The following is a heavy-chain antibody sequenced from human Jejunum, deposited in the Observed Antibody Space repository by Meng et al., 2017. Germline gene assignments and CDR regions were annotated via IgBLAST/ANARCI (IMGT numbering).Heavy chain of an antibody. CDR1: GDSVSSKIGA. CDR2: TYYRSKWNN. Sequence: SQTLSLTCAISGDSVSSKIGAWNWIRQSPSRGLEWLGRTYYRSKWNNEYAVSVRSRIIVNPDTSKNQFSLQLNSVTPEDTAMYFCASGGHYAFDLWGQGTMVTVSS. CDR3: ASGGHYAFDL. V-gene: IGHV6-1*01. J-gene: IGHJ3*01.